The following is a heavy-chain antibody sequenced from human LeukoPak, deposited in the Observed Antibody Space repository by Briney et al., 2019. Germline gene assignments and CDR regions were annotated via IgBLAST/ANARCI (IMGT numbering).Heavy chain of an antibody. CDR3: AREAVAGTVDY. V-gene: IGHV3-21*01. Sequence: RSGGTLRLSCAASGFTFSSYSMNWVRQAPGKGLEWVSSISSSSSYIYYADSVKGRFTISRDNAKNSLYLQMNSLRAEDTAVYYCAREAVAGTVDYWGQGTLVTVSS. J-gene: IGHJ4*02. D-gene: IGHD6-19*01. CDR1: GFTFSSYS. CDR2: ISSSSSYI.